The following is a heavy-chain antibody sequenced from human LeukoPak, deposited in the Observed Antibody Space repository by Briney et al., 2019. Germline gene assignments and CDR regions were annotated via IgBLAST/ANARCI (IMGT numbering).Heavy chain of an antibody. V-gene: IGHV1-46*01. D-gene: IGHD5-18*01. CDR3: ARANTYGIGFDF. CDR2: INPSGGST. Sequence: ASVKVSCKASGYTLTSYYMHWVRQAPGQGLEWMGIINPSGGSTIYAQKFQGRVTMTRDTSTSTVYMELSSLRSEDTAVYYCARANTYGIGFDFWGQGTLVTVSS. J-gene: IGHJ4*02. CDR1: GYTLTSYY.